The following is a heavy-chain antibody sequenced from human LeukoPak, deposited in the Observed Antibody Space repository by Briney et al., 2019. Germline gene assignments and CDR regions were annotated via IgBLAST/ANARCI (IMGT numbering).Heavy chain of an antibody. J-gene: IGHJ4*02. V-gene: IGHV3-30*02. CDR1: GFTFSSNG. CDR3: VGHQQLYRFDY. D-gene: IGHD2-2*02. Sequence: PGGSLRLSCAASGFTFSSNGMHWVRQAPGKGLEWVAFIQNDGNNKKYADSVKGRFTISRDNAKNSLYLQMNSLRAGDTAVYYCVGHQQLYRFDYWGQGTLVTVSS. CDR2: IQNDGNNK.